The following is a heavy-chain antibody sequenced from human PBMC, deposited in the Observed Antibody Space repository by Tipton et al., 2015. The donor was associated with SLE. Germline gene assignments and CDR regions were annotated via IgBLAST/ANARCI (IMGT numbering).Heavy chain of an antibody. Sequence: GSLRLSCAASGFTFNNYWMHWVRQVPGKGLVWVSRINTDGSGPTYADSVKGRFTISRDNAKNTLYLQMNSLRVEDAAVYYCARDRAAQYYSYYYMDVWGKGTSVTISS. CDR1: GFTFNNYW. CDR2: INTDGSGP. V-gene: IGHV3-74*01. CDR3: ARDRAAQYYSYYYMDV. D-gene: IGHD6-25*01. J-gene: IGHJ6*03.